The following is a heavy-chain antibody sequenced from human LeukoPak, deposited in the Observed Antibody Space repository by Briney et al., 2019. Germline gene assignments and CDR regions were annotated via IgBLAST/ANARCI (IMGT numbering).Heavy chain of an antibody. V-gene: IGHV3-23*01. CDR1: GFTFSSYA. D-gene: IGHD3-3*01. Sequence: GGSLRLSCAASGFTFSSYAMSWVRQAPGKGLEWVSAISGSGGSTYYADSVKGRFTISRDNSKNTLYLQMNSLRAEDTAVYYCAKVVTYYDFWSGRPSYYCYMDVWGKGTTVTVSS. CDR3: AKVVTYYDFWSGRPSYYCYMDV. J-gene: IGHJ6*03. CDR2: ISGSGGST.